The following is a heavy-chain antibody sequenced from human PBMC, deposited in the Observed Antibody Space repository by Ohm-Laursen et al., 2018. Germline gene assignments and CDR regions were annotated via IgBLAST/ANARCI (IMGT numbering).Heavy chain of an antibody. V-gene: IGHV4-39*01. CDR3: ARQILPGGIAARLGRGYYFDY. D-gene: IGHD6-6*01. J-gene: IGHJ4*02. CDR2: IYYSGST. CDR1: GGSISSSSYY. Sequence: SETLSLTWTVSGGSISSSSYYWGWIRQPPGKGLEWIGSIYYSGSTYYNPSLKSRVTISVDTSKSQFSLKLSSVTAADTAVYYCARQILPGGIAARLGRGYYFDYWGQGTLVTVSS.